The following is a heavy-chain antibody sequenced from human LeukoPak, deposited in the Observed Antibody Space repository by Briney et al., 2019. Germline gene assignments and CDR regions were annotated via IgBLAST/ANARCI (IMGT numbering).Heavy chain of an antibody. CDR2: LYYSGKT. V-gene: IGHV4-39*07. D-gene: IGHD6-13*01. CDR3: ARRKGYSSSRRYLDY. CDR1: DDSISSSTYY. Sequence: PSETLSLTCIISDDSISSSTYYWGWIRQPPGKGLEWIGTLYYSGKTYYNPSLKSRVTISIDTSKNQFSLKLTSATAADTAVYYCARRKGYSSSRRYLDYWGQGTLVTVSS. J-gene: IGHJ4*02.